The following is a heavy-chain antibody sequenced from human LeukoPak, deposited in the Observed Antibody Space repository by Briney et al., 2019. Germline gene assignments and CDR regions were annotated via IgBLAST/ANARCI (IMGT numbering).Heavy chain of an antibody. J-gene: IGHJ2*01. CDR3: ARRGSSGWGKPWYFDL. CDR2: INNNGDIA. Sequence: GGSLRLSCAASGFTFNNYAMHWVRQAPGKELEYVSAINNNGDIAYYTNSMEGRITISRDNSKSTLFLQMGSLRAEDMAVYYCARRGSSGWGKPWYFDLWGRGTLVTVSS. D-gene: IGHD6-19*01. CDR1: GFTFNNYA. V-gene: IGHV3-64*01.